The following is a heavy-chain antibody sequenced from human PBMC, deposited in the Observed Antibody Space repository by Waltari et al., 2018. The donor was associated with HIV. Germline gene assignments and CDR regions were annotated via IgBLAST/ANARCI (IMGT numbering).Heavy chain of an antibody. D-gene: IGHD3-22*01. CDR2: ISAYNGNT. V-gene: IGHV1-18*01. Sequence: QVQLVQSGAEVKKPGASVKVSCKASGYTFTSYGISWVRQAPGQGLEWMGWISAYNGNTNYAQKSQGRVTMTTDTSTSTAYMELRSLRSDDTAVYYCARGNTYYYDSSGYPRGWFDPWGQGTLVTVSS. CDR3: ARGNTYYYDSSGYPRGWFDP. CDR1: GYTFTSYG. J-gene: IGHJ5*02.